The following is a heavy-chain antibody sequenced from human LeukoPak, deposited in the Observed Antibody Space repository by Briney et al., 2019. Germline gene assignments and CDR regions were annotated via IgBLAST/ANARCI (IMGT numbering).Heavy chain of an antibody. CDR3: ARYVWGSYPTFEDY. D-gene: IGHD3-16*02. V-gene: IGHV4-59*01. CDR1: GGSISSYY. Sequence: SETLSLTCTVSGGSISSYYWSWIRQPPGKGPEWIGYIYYSGSTNYNPSLKSRVTISVDTSKNQFSLKLSSVTAADTAVYYCARYVWGSYPTFEDYWGQGTLVTVSS. J-gene: IGHJ4*02. CDR2: IYYSGST.